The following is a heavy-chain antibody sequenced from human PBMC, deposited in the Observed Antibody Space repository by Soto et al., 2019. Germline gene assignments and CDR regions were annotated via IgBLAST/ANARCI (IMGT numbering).Heavy chain of an antibody. Sequence: ASVKVSCKASGGTFSSYAISWVRQAPGQGLEWMGGIIPIFGTANYAQKFQGRVTITADESTSTAYMELSSLRSEDTAVYYCARDAARPYDSSGYYSDYWGQGTLVTVSS. CDR2: IIPIFGTA. CDR3: ARDAARPYDSSGYYSDY. D-gene: IGHD3-22*01. CDR1: GGTFSSYA. J-gene: IGHJ4*02. V-gene: IGHV1-69*13.